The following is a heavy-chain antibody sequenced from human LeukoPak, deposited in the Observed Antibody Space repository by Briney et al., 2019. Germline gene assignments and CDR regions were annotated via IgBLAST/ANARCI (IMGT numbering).Heavy chain of an antibody. CDR1: GGPISSYY. Sequence: PSETLSLTCTVSGGPISSYYWSWIRQPPGKGLEWIGYIYYSGSTNYNPSLKSRVTISVDTSKNQFSLKLSSVTAADTAVYYCARARGYTGYELDYWGRGTLVTVSS. CDR3: ARARGYTGYELDY. CDR2: IYYSGST. D-gene: IGHD5-12*01. J-gene: IGHJ4*02. V-gene: IGHV4-59*01.